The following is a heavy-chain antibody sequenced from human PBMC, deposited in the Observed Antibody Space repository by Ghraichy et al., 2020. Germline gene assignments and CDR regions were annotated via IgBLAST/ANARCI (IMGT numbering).Heavy chain of an antibody. CDR1: GFTFSGSA. V-gene: IGHV3-73*01. Sequence: KVSCAASGFTFSGSAMHWVRQASGKGLEWVGRIRSKANSYATAYAASVKGRFTISRDDSKNTAYLQMNSLKTEDTAVYYCTSLYSSTPFWGQGTTVTVSS. CDR2: IRSKANSYAT. J-gene: IGHJ6*02. CDR3: TSLYSSTPF. D-gene: IGHD2-2*01.